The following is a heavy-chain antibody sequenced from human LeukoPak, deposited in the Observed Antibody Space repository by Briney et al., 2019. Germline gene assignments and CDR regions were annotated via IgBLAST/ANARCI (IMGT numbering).Heavy chain of an antibody. CDR2: ISYDGSNK. D-gene: IGHD3-22*01. CDR1: GFTFSSYA. CDR3: ATTYDSSGYSFDY. Sequence: GGSLRLSCAASGFTFSSYAMHWVRQAAGKGLEWVAVISYDGSNKYYADSVKGRFTISRDNSKNTLYLQMNSLRAEDTAVYYCATTYDSSGYSFDYWGQGTLVTVSS. V-gene: IGHV3-30-3*01. J-gene: IGHJ4*02.